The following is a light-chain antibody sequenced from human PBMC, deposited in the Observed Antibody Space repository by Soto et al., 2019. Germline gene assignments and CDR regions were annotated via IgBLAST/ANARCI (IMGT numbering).Light chain of an antibody. Sequence: IVLTQSPGTLSLSPGERATLSCRASQSVTNNYLAWYQQKPGQAPRLLIYGASNRATGIPDRFSGSGSGTDFTLTINRLEPEDFAVYYCHQCSYSPLTFGGGTKVEIK. CDR2: GAS. CDR1: QSVTNNY. J-gene: IGKJ4*01. CDR3: HQCSYSPLT. V-gene: IGKV3-20*01.